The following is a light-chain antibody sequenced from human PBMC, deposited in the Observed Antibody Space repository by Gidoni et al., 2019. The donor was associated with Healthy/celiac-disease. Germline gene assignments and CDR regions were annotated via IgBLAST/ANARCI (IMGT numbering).Light chain of an antibody. V-gene: IGLV3-1*01. Sequence: SYDLPQPPPVSVSPGQTASITCSGDNLGDKYACWYQQKPGQSPVLVIYQDSKRPSGIPERFSGSNSGNTATLTISGTQAMDEADYYCQAWDSSTVVFGGGTKLTVL. CDR3: QAWDSSTVV. CDR1: NLGDKY. J-gene: IGLJ2*01. CDR2: QDS.